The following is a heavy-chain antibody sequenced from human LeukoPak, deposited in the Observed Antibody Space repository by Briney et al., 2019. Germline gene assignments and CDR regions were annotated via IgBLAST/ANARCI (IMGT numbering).Heavy chain of an antibody. D-gene: IGHD3-22*01. CDR2: IYWNDDK. CDR3: AHKTSGDVYYYDSSGYQADY. J-gene: IGHJ4*02. V-gene: IGHV2-5*01. CDR1: GFSLSTSGVG. Sequence: SGPTLVKPTQTLTLTCTFSGFSLSTSGVGVGWIRQPPGKALEWLALIYWNDDKRYSPSLKSRLTITKDTSKNQVVLTMTNMDPVDTATYYCAHKTSGDVYYYDSSGYQADYWGQGTLVTVSS.